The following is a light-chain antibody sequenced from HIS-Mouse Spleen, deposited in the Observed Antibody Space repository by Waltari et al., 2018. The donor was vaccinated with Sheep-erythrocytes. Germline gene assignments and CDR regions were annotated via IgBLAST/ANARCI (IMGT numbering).Light chain of an antibody. CDR2: EVS. J-gene: IGLJ3*02. CDR3: CSYAGSSTPWV. Sequence: QSALTHPPSSSGPPGQSVTISCTVTRTDIAGYNFVSWYQQHPGKAPKLMIYEVSKRPSGVSNRFSGSKSGNTASLTISGLQAEDEADYYCCSYAGSSTPWVFGGGTKLTVL. CDR1: RTDIAGYNF. V-gene: IGLV2-23*02.